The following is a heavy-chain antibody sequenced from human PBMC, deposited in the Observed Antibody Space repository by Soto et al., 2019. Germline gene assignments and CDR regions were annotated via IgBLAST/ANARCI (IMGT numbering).Heavy chain of an antibody. CDR1: GYIFTDSH. V-gene: IGHV1-2*02. Sequence: QVQLVQSGTEVKKPGASVKVSCKASGYIFTDSHIHWVRQASGQGLEWLGGINPKTGDTHYSQKFQGRFSLTRATSISTAYMEVTNLTTDDTAVYYCERDPPRFFTSSPEGAGLWGQGTLVTVSS. CDR3: ERDPPRFFTSSPEGAGL. D-gene: IGHD6-6*01. CDR2: INPKTGDT. J-gene: IGHJ4*02.